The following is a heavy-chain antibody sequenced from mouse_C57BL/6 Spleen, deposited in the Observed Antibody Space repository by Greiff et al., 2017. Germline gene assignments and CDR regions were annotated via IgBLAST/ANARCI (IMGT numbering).Heavy chain of an antibody. Sequence: VQLQQPGPELVKPGASVKLSCKASGYTFTSYWMHWVKQRPGQGLEWIGNINPSNGGTNYNEKFKSKATLTVDKSSSTAYMQLSSLTSEDSAVYYCARFRFITTVVDAMDYWGQGTSVTVSS. J-gene: IGHJ4*01. CDR1: GYTFTSYW. CDR2: INPSNGGT. D-gene: IGHD1-1*01. CDR3: ARFRFITTVVDAMDY. V-gene: IGHV1-53*01.